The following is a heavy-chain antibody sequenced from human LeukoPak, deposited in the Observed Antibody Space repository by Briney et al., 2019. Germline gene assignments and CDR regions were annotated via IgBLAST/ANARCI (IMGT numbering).Heavy chain of an antibody. CDR3: ARDRDYYDSSGYYFPDAFDI. J-gene: IGHJ3*02. CDR2: IYSGGST. D-gene: IGHD3-22*01. V-gene: IGHV3-66*01. CDR1: GFTVSSNY. Sequence: GGSLRLSCAASGFTVSSNYMSWVRQAPGKGLEWVSVIYSGGSTYYADSVKGRFTISRDNAKNSLYLQMNSLRAEDTAVYYCARDRDYYDSSGYYFPDAFDIWGQGTMVTVSS.